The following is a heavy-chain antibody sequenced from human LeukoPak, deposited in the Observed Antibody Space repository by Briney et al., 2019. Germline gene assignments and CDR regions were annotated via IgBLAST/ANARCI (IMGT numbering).Heavy chain of an antibody. CDR2: VYFSGST. D-gene: IGHD3-10*01. Sequence: SETLSLTCTVSGGSINSSDYFWGWIRQTPGKGLEWIGAVYFSGSTYYNPSLKSRVTISVDTSRNQVSLQLRSVTAADTAVYYCARGQWFRAFWSRGTPVTVSS. V-gene: IGHV4-39*07. CDR3: ARGQWFRAF. J-gene: IGHJ4*02. CDR1: GGSINSSDYF.